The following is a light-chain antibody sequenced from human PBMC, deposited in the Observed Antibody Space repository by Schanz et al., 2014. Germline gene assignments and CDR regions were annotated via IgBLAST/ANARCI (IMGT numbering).Light chain of an antibody. J-gene: IGKJ2*01. CDR3: QLFRGSSYT. Sequence: VMTQSPATLSVSPGESATLSCRASQSVSSNLAWFQQRPGQAPRLLIYGASSRATGVPDRFSGSGSGTDFTLTINTLEPEDFAVFYCQLFRGSSYTFGHGTTLEIK. V-gene: IGKV3-20*01. CDR2: GAS. CDR1: QSVSSN.